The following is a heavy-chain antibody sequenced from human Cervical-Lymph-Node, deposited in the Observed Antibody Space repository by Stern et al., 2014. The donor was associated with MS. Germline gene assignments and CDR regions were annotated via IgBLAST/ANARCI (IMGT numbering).Heavy chain of an antibody. D-gene: IGHD1-26*01. CDR3: ARVIVGATSYYHYYRGMDV. V-gene: IGHV2-26*01. CDR2: IFSNDEK. Sequence: QINLKESGPVLVKPTETLTLTCTVSGFSLSNTRMGVSWIRQPPGKALEWLAHIFSNDEKYYNTSLKSRLIFSKDTSTSQVVLTMTNKDPVDTATYYCARVIVGATSYYHYYRGMDVWGRGTAVTFSS. CDR1: GFSLSNTRMG. J-gene: IGHJ6*02.